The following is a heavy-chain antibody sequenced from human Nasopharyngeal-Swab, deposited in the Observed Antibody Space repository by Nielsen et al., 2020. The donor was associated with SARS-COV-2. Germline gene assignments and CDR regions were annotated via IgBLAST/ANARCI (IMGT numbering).Heavy chain of an antibody. Sequence: GESLKISCQGSGYSFTSYWISWVRQMPGKGLEWMGRIDPSDSYTNYSPSFQGHVTISADKSISTAYLQWSSLKASDTAMYYCAKGGGYYYDSSGYYYYYYMDVWGKGTTVTVSS. D-gene: IGHD3-22*01. J-gene: IGHJ6*03. CDR3: AKGGGYYYDSSGYYYYYYMDV. CDR2: IDPSDSYT. CDR1: GYSFTSYW. V-gene: IGHV5-10-1*01.